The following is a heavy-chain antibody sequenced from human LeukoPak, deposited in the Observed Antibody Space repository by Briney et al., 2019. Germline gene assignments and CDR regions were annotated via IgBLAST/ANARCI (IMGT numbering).Heavy chain of an antibody. J-gene: IGHJ4*02. CDR1: GGSISSSYW. D-gene: IGHD3-10*01. V-gene: IGHV4-4*02. Sequence: KTSETLSLTCAVSGGSISSSYWWSWVRQPPGKGLEWIGETYHSGSTNYNPSLKSRVTISVDKSKNQFSLKLRSVTAADTAGYYWAGNFDVSGSLGYYWGQGTLVTVSS. CDR2: TYHSGST. CDR3: AGNFDVSGSLGYY.